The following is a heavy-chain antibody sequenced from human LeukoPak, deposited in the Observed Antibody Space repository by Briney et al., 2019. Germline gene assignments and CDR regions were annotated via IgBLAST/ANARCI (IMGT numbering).Heavy chain of an antibody. Sequence: GGSLRLSCAASGFTFSSYGMHWVRQAPGKGLEWVAVIWYDGSNKYYADSVKGRFTISRDNSKNTLYLQMNGLRAEDTAVYYCARDGHDYGDSPYYFDYWGQGTLVTVSS. CDR3: ARDGHDYGDSPYYFDY. CDR1: GFTFSSYG. V-gene: IGHV3-33*01. D-gene: IGHD4-17*01. J-gene: IGHJ4*02. CDR2: IWYDGSNK.